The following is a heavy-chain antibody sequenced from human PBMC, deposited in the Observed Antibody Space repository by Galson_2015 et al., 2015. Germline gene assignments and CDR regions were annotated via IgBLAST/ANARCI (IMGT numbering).Heavy chain of an antibody. Sequence: SVKVSCKASGDTFSTSAINWVRQTPGQGPEWMGGIIPLFGTTNYAQRFQGRVTITADESTTTAYMELSSLRSEDTAVYYCARALNYDSLTSHYGTYYFDSWGQGTLLTVSS. CDR1: GDTFSTSA. CDR2: IIPLFGTT. CDR3: ARALNYDSLTSHYGTYYFDS. D-gene: IGHD3-9*01. V-gene: IGHV1-69*13. J-gene: IGHJ4*02.